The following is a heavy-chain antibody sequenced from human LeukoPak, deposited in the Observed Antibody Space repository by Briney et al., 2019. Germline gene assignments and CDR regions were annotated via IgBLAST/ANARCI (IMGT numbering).Heavy chain of an antibody. J-gene: IGHJ4*02. V-gene: IGHV3-21*01. CDR1: GGSIGSGT. Sequence: PSETLSLTCTVSGGSIGSGTYYWGWIRQSPGKGLEWVSSISSSSSYIYYADSVKGRFTISRDNAKNSLYLQMNSLRAEDTAVYYCAREHPRYSGYLIDYWGQGTLVTVSS. CDR2: ISSSSSYI. D-gene: IGHD5-12*01. CDR3: AREHPRYSGYLIDY.